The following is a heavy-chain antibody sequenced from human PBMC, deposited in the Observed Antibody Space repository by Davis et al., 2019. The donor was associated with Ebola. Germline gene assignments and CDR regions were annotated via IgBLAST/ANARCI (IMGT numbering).Heavy chain of an antibody. CDR1: GDSFSSNSGA. Sequence: SQTLSLTCAISGDSFSSNSGAWNLIRQSPTRGLKWLGRTYYRSKWYTDYEVSVKSRITINPDTSKNQFSLQVKSVTPEDTAVYYCAREASDPGDYYFYGMDVWGQGITVIVSS. CDR2: TYYRSKWYT. D-gene: IGHD2-8*02. J-gene: IGHJ6*02. V-gene: IGHV6-1*01. CDR3: AREASDPGDYYFYGMDV.